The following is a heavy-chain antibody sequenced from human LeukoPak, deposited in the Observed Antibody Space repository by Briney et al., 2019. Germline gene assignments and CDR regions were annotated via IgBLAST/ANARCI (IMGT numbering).Heavy chain of an antibody. D-gene: IGHD3-10*01. CDR2: IYSGGTT. CDR1: GFTVSSNY. J-gene: IGHJ4*02. CDR3: ARVTRGYYFDY. Sequence: PGGSLGLSCAASGFTVSSNYMSWVRQAPGKGLEWVSVIYSGGTTYYADSVKGRFTISRDNSKNTLYLQMNSLRAEDTAVYYCARVTRGYYFDYWGQGTLVTVSS. V-gene: IGHV3-66*01.